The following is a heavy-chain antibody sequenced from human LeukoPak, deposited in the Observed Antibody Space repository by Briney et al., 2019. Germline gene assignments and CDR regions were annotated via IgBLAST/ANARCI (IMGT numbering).Heavy chain of an antibody. CDR1: GGTFTSYA. CDR2: ISAYNRNT. V-gene: IGHV1-18*01. J-gene: IGHJ4*02. CDR3: ARDGGIVLMVYAEYFDY. D-gene: IGHD2-8*01. Sequence: ASVKVSCKASGGTFTSYAISWVRQAPGQALEWMGWISAYNRNTNYAQKLQGRVTKTTDISTSTTYMELRSLRSDDRAVYYCARDGGIVLMVYAEYFDYWGQGTLVTVSS.